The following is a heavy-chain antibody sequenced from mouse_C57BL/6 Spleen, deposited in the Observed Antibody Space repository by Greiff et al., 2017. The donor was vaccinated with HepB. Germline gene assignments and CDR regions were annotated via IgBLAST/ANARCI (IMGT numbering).Heavy chain of an antibody. CDR3: ARDGEYYFDY. Sequence: VQLQQSGAELVRPGTSVKVSCKASGYAFTNYLIEWVKQRPGQGLEWIGVINPGSGGTNYNEKFKGKATLTADKSSSTAYMQLSSLTSEDSAVYFCARDGEYYFDYWGQGTTLTVSS. CDR1: GYAFTNYL. J-gene: IGHJ2*01. V-gene: IGHV1-54*01. CDR2: INPGSGGT. D-gene: IGHD2-3*01.